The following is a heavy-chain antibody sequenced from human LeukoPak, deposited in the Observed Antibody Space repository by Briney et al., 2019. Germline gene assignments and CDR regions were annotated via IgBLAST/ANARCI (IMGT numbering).Heavy chain of an antibody. CDR3: ARDQYFDAFDM. CDR1: GFIFSSYW. D-gene: IGHD3-3*01. V-gene: IGHV3-7*01. CDR2: IKDDGNEQ. J-gene: IGHJ3*02. Sequence: TGGSLRLSCVASGFIFSSYWMSWVRQAPGKGLEWVANIKDDGNEQYYVDSVRGRFTIFRDNAKNSLYLQMNSLRVEDTAMYYCARDQYFDAFDMWGQGTMVTVSS.